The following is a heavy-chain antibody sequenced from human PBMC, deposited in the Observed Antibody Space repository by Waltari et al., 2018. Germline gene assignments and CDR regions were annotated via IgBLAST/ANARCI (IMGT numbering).Heavy chain of an antibody. D-gene: IGHD2-21*02. V-gene: IGHV3-48*03. CDR3: ARAFPTYCGGDCYSGTYWYFDL. CDR2: ISSSGSTI. Sequence: EVQLVESGGGLVQPGGSLRLSCAASGFTFSSYEMNWVRQAPGKGLEWVSYISSSGSTIYYAASVKGRFTISRDNAKNSLYLQMNSLRAEDTAVYYCARAFPTYCGGDCYSGTYWYFDLWGRGTLVTVSS. CDR1: GFTFSSYE. J-gene: IGHJ2*01.